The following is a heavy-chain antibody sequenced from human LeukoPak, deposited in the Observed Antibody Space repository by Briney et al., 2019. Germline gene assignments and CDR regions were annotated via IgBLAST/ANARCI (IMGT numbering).Heavy chain of an antibody. CDR3: AKVLRSNKREYYFDY. D-gene: IGHD1-1*01. V-gene: IGHV3-23*01. CDR2: ISGSGGST. Sequence: GGSLRLSCAASGFTFSSYAMSWVRQAPGKGLEWVSAISGSGGSTYYADSVKGRFTISRDNSKNTLYLQMNSLRAEDTAVYYCAKVLRSNKREYYFDYWGQGTLVTVSS. CDR1: GFTFSSYA. J-gene: IGHJ4*02.